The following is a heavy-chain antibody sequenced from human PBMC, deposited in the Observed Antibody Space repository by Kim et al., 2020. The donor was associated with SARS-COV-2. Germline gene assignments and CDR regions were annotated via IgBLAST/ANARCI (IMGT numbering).Heavy chain of an antibody. CDR2: IIPIFGTA. Sequence: SVKVSCKASGGTFSSYAISWVRQAPGQGLEWMGGIIPIFGTANYAQKFQGRVTITADESTSTAYMELSSLRSEDTAVYYCARDLRRDGYNYGDAFDIWGQGTMVTVSS. D-gene: IGHD5-12*01. J-gene: IGHJ3*02. CDR3: ARDLRRDGYNYGDAFDI. V-gene: IGHV1-69*13. CDR1: GGTFSSYA.